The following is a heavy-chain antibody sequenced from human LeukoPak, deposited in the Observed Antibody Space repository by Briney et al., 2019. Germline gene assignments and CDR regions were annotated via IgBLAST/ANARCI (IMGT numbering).Heavy chain of an antibody. V-gene: IGHV4-30-4*01. CDR2: IHYSGNS. CDR1: GASISSGDYY. D-gene: IGHD2-15*01. J-gene: IGHJ5*02. CDR3: ARPKGRGCNGGTCYTDWFDP. Sequence: SETLSLTCTVSGASISSGDYYWSWIRQPPGKGLEWIGYIHYSGNSYYNPSLKSRVTISIDTSKNQFSLKLSSVTAADTAAYYCARPKGRGCNGGTCYTDWFDPWGQGTLVTVSS.